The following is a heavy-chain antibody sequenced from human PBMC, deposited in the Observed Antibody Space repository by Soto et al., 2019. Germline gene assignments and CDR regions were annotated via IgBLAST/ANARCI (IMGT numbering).Heavy chain of an antibody. CDR3: ARDTNNWNYVGYNWFDP. CDR1: GYTFTSYD. D-gene: IGHD1-7*01. CDR2: MNPNTGKT. V-gene: IGHV1-8*01. J-gene: IGHJ5*02. Sequence: GASLKVSCKASGYTFTSYDINWVRQASGQGLGWMGWMNPNTGKTGYAQKFQGRVTMTRDISISTAYMELTSLTSEDTAVYYCARDTNNWNYVGYNWFDPWGQGTLVTVSS.